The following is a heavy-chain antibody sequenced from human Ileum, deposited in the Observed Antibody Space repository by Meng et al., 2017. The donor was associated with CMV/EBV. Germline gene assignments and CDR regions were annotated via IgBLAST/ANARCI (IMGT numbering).Heavy chain of an antibody. CDR3: TTGSAYSPPGQFHQ. V-gene: IGHV4-4*02. J-gene: IGHJ4*02. CDR2: VYRGGNA. D-gene: IGHD3-22*01. CDR1: GGSISRASW. Sequence: QLQLQESGPGLVKPSGTLSLTCAVSGGSISRASWWTWVRQTPGKGLEWIGEVYRGGNAMYNPSLQSRLTISVDDSTNQVSLRLRSVTAADTAMYYCTTGSAYSPPGQFHQWGQGTLVTVSS.